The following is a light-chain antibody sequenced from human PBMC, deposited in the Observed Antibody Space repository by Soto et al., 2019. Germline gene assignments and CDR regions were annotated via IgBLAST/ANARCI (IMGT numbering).Light chain of an antibody. Sequence: EIVLTQSPNTLSLSPGERATLSCRASQSVSSDYLVWYQQKPGQAPKLLIYWASARESGVPDRFSGSGSGTDFTLTISSLQAEDVAVYYCQQYYRTPPTFGQGTKLEIK. CDR2: WAS. J-gene: IGKJ2*01. V-gene: IGKV3-20*01. CDR3: QQYYRTPPT. CDR1: QSVSSDY.